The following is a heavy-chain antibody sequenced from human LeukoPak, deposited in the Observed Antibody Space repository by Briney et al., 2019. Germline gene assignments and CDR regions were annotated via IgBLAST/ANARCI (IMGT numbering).Heavy chain of an antibody. D-gene: IGHD1-1*01. CDR1: GGSISGDY. CDR3: ARGTTTTRYFDY. J-gene: IGHJ4*02. CDR2: IHYSGGA. V-gene: IGHV4-59*08. Sequence: NPSETLSLTCTVSGGSISGDYWSWMRQPPGEGLEWIGYIHYSGGANYNPSLKSRVTMSADMSKNQVSLKLISVTAADTAVYYCARGTTTTRYFDYWGQGTLVTVSS.